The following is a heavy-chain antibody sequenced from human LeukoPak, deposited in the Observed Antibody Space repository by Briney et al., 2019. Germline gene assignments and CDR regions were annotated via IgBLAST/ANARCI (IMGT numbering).Heavy chain of an antibody. V-gene: IGHV3-30*04. J-gene: IGHJ4*02. CDR3: AKDRTSGWYFGY. Sequence: GGSLRLSCAASGLTLSNYAMHWVRQAPGKGLEWVALIFYDGSNKYYADSVKGRFTISRDNSKNTLYLQMNSLRAEDTAVYYCAKDRTSGWYFGYWGQGTLVTVSS. D-gene: IGHD6-19*01. CDR1: GLTLSNYA. CDR2: IFYDGSNK.